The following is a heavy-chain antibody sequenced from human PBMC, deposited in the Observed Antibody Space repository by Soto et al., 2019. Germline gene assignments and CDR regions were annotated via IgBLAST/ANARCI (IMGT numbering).Heavy chain of an antibody. V-gene: IGHV4-59*01. CDR2: IYYSGST. D-gene: IGHD3-16*02. CDR3: ARVGSYYDYVWGSYRYTYYFDY. J-gene: IGHJ4*02. CDR1: GGSISSYY. Sequence: QVQLQESGPGLVKPSETLSLTCTVSGGSISSYYWSWIRQPPGKGLEWIGYIYYSGSTNYNPSLKSPVPMSVDTSKNQFSLKLSSVTAADTAVYYCARVGSYYDYVWGSYRYTYYFDYWGQGTLVTVSS.